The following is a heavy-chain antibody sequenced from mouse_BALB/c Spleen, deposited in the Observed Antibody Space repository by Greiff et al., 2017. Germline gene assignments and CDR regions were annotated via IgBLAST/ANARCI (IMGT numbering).Heavy chain of an antibody. Sequence: VQLKESGGGLVKPGGSLKLSCAASGFTFSSYAMSWVRQTPEKRLEWVASISSGGSTYYPDSVKGRFTISRDNARNILYLQMSSLRSEDTAMYYCARGGITTDWYFDVWGAGTTVTVSS. CDR3: ARGGITTDWYFDV. V-gene: IGHV5-6-5*01. D-gene: IGHD1-1*01. CDR2: ISSGGST. CDR1: GFTFSSYA. J-gene: IGHJ1*01.